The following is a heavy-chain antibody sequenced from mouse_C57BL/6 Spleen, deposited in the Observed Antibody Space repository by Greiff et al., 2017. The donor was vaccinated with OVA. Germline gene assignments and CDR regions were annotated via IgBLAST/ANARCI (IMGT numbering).Heavy chain of an antibody. V-gene: IGHV1-19*01. CDR1: GYTFTDYY. Sequence: VQLQQSGPVLVKPGASVKMSCKASGYTFTDYYMNWVKQSHGKSLEWIGVINPYNGGTSYNQKFKGKATLTVDKSSSTAYMELNSLTSEDSAVYYCARGDYDYDEGFAYWGQGTLVTVSA. CDR3: ARGDYDYDEGFAY. J-gene: IGHJ3*01. D-gene: IGHD2-4*01. CDR2: INPYNGGT.